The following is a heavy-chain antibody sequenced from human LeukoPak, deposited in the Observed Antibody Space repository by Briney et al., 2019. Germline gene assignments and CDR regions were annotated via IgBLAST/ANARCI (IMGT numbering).Heavy chain of an antibody. D-gene: IGHD3-3*01. Sequence: GGSLRLSCAASGFTFSSHAMSWVRQAPGQVLEWVSGISGSTGSTYYADSVKGRFTISRDNYKNTLYLQMNSLRAEDTAIYYCAKDLPSRFLEWLLYFDYWGQGTLVTVSS. CDR2: ISGSTGST. CDR1: GFTFSSHA. CDR3: AKDLPSRFLEWLLYFDY. J-gene: IGHJ4*02. V-gene: IGHV3-23*01.